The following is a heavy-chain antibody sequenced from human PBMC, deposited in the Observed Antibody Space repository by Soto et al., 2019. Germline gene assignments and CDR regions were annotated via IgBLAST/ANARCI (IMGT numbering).Heavy chain of an antibody. CDR3: AKERTRHFDY. D-gene: IGHD1-1*01. V-gene: IGHV3-30*18. CDR2: ISYDGNNK. CDR1: GFTFGSYG. J-gene: IGHJ4*02. Sequence: GGSLRLSXAASGFTFGSYGMHWVRQAPGKGLEWVAVISYDGNNKYYADSVKGRLTISRDNSKNMVSLQMNSLRAEDTAVYYCAKERTRHFDYWGQGIPVTVSS.